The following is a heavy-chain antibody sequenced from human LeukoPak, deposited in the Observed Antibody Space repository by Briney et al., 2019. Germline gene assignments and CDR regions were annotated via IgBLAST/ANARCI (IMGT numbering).Heavy chain of an antibody. Sequence: SETLSLTCAVYGGSFSGYYWSWIRQPPGKGLEWIGEINHSGSTNYNPSLKSRVTISVDTSKNQFSLKLSSVTAADTAVYYCARGPPRRRGYYYPYFDYWGQGTLVTVSS. CDR2: INHSGST. CDR3: ARGPPRRRGYYYPYFDY. CDR1: GGSFSGYY. V-gene: IGHV4-34*01. D-gene: IGHD3-22*01. J-gene: IGHJ4*02.